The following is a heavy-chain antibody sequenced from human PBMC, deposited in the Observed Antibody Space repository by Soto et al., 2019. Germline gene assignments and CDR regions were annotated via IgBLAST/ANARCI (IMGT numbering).Heavy chain of an antibody. CDR1: GGSFSGYY. D-gene: IGHD1-7*01. Sequence: KSSETLSLTCAVYGGSFSGYYWSWIRQPPGKGLEWIGEINHSGSTNYNPSLKSRVTISVDTSKNQFSLKLSSVTAADTAVYYCARGSGLLKYNWNYWLPYGMDVWGQGTTVTFSS. CDR3: ARGSGLLKYNWNYWLPYGMDV. V-gene: IGHV4-34*01. J-gene: IGHJ6*02. CDR2: INHSGST.